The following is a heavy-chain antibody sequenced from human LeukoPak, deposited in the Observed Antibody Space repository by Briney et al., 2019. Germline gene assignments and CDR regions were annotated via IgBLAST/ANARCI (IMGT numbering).Heavy chain of an antibody. Sequence: PGGSLRLSCAASGFIVSGDFMSWVRQPPGKGLEWIGEIYHSGSTNYNPSLKSRVTISVDKSKNQFSLKLSSVTAADTAVYYCASDKARYSSSYNWFDPWGQGTLVTVSS. D-gene: IGHD6-13*01. CDR2: IYHSGST. CDR3: ASDKARYSSSYNWFDP. CDR1: GFIVSGDF. V-gene: IGHV4-4*02. J-gene: IGHJ5*02.